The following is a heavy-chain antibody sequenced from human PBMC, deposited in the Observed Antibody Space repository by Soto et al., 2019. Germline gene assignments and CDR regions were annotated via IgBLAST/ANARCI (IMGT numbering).Heavy chain of an antibody. CDR2: ISGSGGST. D-gene: IGHD3-22*01. CDR3: AKENKPWYYDSSGYNNLFDY. CDR1: VFTFSSYA. Sequence: LRLSCAASVFTFSSYAMSLVRQAPVKGLEWVSAISGSGGSTYYADSVKGRFTISRDNSKNTLYLQMNSLRAEDTAVYYCAKENKPWYYDSSGYNNLFDYWGQGTLVTVSS. J-gene: IGHJ4*02. V-gene: IGHV3-23*01.